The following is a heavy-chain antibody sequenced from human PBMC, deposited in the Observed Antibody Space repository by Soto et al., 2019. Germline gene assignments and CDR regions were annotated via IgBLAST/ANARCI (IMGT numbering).Heavy chain of an antibody. J-gene: IGHJ3*02. CDR2: ISYDGSNK. V-gene: IGHV3-30-3*01. Sequence: QVQLVESGGGVVQPGRSLRLSCAASGFTFSIYAMRWVRQAPGKGLEWVAVISYDGSNKYYADSVKGRFTISRDNSKNTLYLQMNSLRAEDTAVYYCESLGSDAFDIWGQGTMVTVSS. CDR1: GFTFSIYA. CDR3: ESLGSDAFDI. D-gene: IGHD3-10*01.